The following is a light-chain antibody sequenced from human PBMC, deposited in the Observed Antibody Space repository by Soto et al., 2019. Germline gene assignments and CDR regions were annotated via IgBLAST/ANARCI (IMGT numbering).Light chain of an antibody. Sequence: QSALTQPASVSGSPGQSITISCTGTSSDVTSYNYVSWYQQHPGKAPKLMIYEVSNRPSGVSNRFSGSKYGNTASLTLSGLQSEDEADYYCSSYTSTTSSYVFATGTKLTVL. CDR3: SSYTSTTSSYV. J-gene: IGLJ1*01. CDR1: SSDVTSYNY. CDR2: EVS. V-gene: IGLV2-14*01.